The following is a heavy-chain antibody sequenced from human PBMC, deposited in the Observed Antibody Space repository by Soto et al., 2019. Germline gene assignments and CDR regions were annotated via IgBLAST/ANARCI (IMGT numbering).Heavy chain of an antibody. Sequence: GGSLRLSCAASGFTFSSYAMSWVRQAPGKGLEWVSAISGSGGSTYYADSVKGRFTISRDNSKNTLYLQMNSLRAEDTAVYYCAKEGLLGSNNPSGYGMDVWGQGTTVTVSS. CDR1: GFTFSSYA. CDR2: ISGSGGST. D-gene: IGHD3-22*01. J-gene: IGHJ6*02. V-gene: IGHV3-23*01. CDR3: AKEGLLGSNNPSGYGMDV.